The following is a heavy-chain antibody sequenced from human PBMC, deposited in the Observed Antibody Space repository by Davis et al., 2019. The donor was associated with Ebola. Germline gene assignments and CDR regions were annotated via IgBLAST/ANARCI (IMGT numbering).Heavy chain of an antibody. Sequence: GGSLRLSCAASGFTFSSYSMNWVRQAPGKGLEWVSSISSSNSYIYYADSVKGRFTISRDNAKNSLYLQMNSLRAEDTAVYYCAREVAVNYFDYWGQGTLVTVSS. J-gene: IGHJ4*02. D-gene: IGHD6-19*01. CDR2: ISSSNSYI. V-gene: IGHV3-21*01. CDR3: AREVAVNYFDY. CDR1: GFTFSSYS.